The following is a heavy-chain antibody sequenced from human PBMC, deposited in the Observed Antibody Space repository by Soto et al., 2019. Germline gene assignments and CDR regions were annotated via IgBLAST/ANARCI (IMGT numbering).Heavy chain of an antibody. Sequence: GGSLRLSCAASGFTFSSYWMSWVRQAPGKGLEWVANIKQDGSEKYYVDSVKGRFTISRDNAKNSLYLQMNSLRAEDTAVYYCASSRYCSGGSCYYYYYYMDVWGKGTTVTVSS. V-gene: IGHV3-7*01. D-gene: IGHD2-15*01. CDR3: ASSRYCSGGSCYYYYYYMDV. CDR1: GFTFSSYW. CDR2: IKQDGSEK. J-gene: IGHJ6*03.